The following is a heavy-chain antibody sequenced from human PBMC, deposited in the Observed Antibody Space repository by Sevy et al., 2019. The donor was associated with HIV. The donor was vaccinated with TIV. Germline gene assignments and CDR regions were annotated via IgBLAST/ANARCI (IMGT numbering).Heavy chain of an antibody. J-gene: IGHJ6*02. V-gene: IGHV3-23*01. CDR3: AKDPASWVGDTMTYYGLDV. Sequence: GGSLRLSCAVSGFTFSSYAMSWVRQAPGKGLEWVAAISARGGSIFYADSVKGRFTISRDNSMNTLFLQMSSLRAEDAAVYYCAKDPASWVGDTMTYYGLDVWGQGTTVTVSS. CDR2: ISARGGSI. CDR1: GFTFSSYA. D-gene: IGHD3-16*01.